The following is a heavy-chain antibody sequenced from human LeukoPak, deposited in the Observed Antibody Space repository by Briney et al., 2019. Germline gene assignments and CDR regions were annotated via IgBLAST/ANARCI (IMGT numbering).Heavy chain of an antibody. Sequence: GGSLRLSCTASGFIFSNHGMNWVRQAPGKGLEWISYISSSGSTIYYADSVKGRFTISRDNAKNSLYLQMNSLRAEDTAVYYCAELGITMIGGVWGKGTTVTISS. CDR1: GFIFSNHG. J-gene: IGHJ6*04. V-gene: IGHV3-48*04. CDR2: ISSSGSTI. D-gene: IGHD3-10*02. CDR3: AELGITMIGGV.